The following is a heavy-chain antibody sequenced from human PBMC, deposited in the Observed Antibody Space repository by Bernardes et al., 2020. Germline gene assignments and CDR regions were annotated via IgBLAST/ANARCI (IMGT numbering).Heavy chain of an antibody. Sequence: GGSLRLSCAASGFTFSSYAMSWVRQAPGKGLEWVSAISCSGGSTYYADSVKGRFTISRDNSKNTLYLQMNSLRAEDTAVYYCAKLIVGATDRDFDYWGQGTLVTVSS. D-gene: IGHD1-26*01. CDR3: AKLIVGATDRDFDY. CDR1: GFTFSSYA. CDR2: ISCSGGST. J-gene: IGHJ4*02. V-gene: IGHV3-23*01.